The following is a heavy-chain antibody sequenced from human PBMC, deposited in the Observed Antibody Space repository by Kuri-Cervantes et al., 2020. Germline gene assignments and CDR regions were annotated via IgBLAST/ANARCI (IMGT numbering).Heavy chain of an antibody. CDR3: ARDFGALPYRTPYYYYGMDV. Sequence: ASVKVSCKASGYTFTSYDINWVRQATGQGLEWMGWMNPNSGNTGYAQKFQGRVTMTRNTSISTAYMELSSLRSEDTAVYYCARDFGALPYRTPYYYYGMDVWGQGTTVTVSS. CDR2: MNPNSGNT. D-gene: IGHD3-16*01. CDR1: GYTFTSYD. J-gene: IGHJ6*02. V-gene: IGHV1-8*01.